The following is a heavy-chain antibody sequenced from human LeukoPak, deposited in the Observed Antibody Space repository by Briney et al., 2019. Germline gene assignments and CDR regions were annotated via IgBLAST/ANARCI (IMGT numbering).Heavy chain of an antibody. Sequence: PSETLSLTCTVSGGSISSGGYYWSWIRQHPGMGLEWIGYSYYSGSTYYNPSLKSRVTIPVDTSKNQFSLKLSSVTAADTAVYYCARLTTGTTKRFDPWGQGTLVTVSS. V-gene: IGHV4-31*03. J-gene: IGHJ5*02. CDR3: ARLTTGTTKRFDP. CDR1: GGSISSGGYY. CDR2: SYYSGST. D-gene: IGHD1-1*01.